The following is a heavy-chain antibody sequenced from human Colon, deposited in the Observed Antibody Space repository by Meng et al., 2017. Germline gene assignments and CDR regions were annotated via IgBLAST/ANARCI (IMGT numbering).Heavy chain of an antibody. V-gene: IGHV4-59*01. Sequence: SETLSLTCSVSGDSISNSYWSWIRQPPGKGLQWIGYIHSSGCTNYSPSLKSRVTMSVDTPKNQFSLKLRSVSAADTAVYYCARARTTHIVVDGFDIWGQGTMVTVSS. CDR3: ARARTTHIVVDGFDI. CDR1: GDSISNSY. CDR2: IHSSGCT. J-gene: IGHJ3*02. D-gene: IGHD2-15*01.